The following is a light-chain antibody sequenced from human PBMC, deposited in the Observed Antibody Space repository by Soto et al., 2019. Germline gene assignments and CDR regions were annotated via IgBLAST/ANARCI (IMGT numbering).Light chain of an antibody. CDR3: QVWDNYRAI. CDR2: DDS. CDR1: NIGSKS. Sequence: SYELTQPPSMSVAPGQTAMIACGGNNIGSKSVHWYRQQKPGQAPVLVVYDDSDRPSRIPERFSGSNSGNAATLTISRVEAGDEADYYCQVWDNYRAIFGGGTKLTVL. V-gene: IGLV3-21*02. J-gene: IGLJ2*01.